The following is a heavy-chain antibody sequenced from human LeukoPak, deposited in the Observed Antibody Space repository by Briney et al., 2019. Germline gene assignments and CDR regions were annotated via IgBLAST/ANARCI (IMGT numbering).Heavy chain of an antibody. CDR1: AGSISAYY. Sequence: SETLSLTCTVSAGSISAYYWTWIRQPPGKGLEWIGYTSDSGSSNYKSSLKSRVSMSVDTSKRQFSLTLTSVTAADTAVYYCARIVRQDGGYLDLWGRGSPVTVSS. CDR3: ARIVRQDGGYLDL. D-gene: IGHD3-16*02. V-gene: IGHV4-59*08. CDR2: TSDSGSS. J-gene: IGHJ2*01.